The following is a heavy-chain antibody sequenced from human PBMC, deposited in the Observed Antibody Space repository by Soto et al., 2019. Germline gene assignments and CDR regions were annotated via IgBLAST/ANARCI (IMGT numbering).Heavy chain of an antibody. CDR1: GGSISSGGYY. J-gene: IGHJ4*02. CDR3: ARAPIVVVVAATPDYFDY. Sequence: SETLSLTCTVSGGSISSGGYYWSWIRQHPGKGLEWIGYIYYSGSTYYNPSLKSRVTISVETSKNQFSLKLSSVTAADTAVYYCARAPIVVVVAATPDYFDYWGQGTLVTVSS. CDR2: IYYSGST. D-gene: IGHD2-15*01. V-gene: IGHV4-31*03.